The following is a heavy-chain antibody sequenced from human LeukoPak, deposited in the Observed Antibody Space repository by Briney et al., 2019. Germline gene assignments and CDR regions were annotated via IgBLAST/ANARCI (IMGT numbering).Heavy chain of an antibody. CDR1: GGTFSSYA. CDR3: AGDDYGGNSAFDY. J-gene: IGHJ4*02. V-gene: IGHV1-69*04. CDR2: IIPILGIA. D-gene: IGHD4-23*01. Sequence: ASVEVSCKASGGTFSSYAISWVRQAPGQGLEWMGRIIPILGIANYAQKFQGRVTMTRDTSTSTVYMELSSLRSEDTVVYYCAGDDYGGNSAFDYWGQGTLVTVSS.